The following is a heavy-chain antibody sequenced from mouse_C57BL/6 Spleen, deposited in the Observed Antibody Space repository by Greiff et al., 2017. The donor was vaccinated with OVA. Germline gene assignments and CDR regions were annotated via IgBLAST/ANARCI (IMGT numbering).Heavy chain of an antibody. CDR1: GYTFTDYN. CDR3: ARRYYGSSYYYAMDY. CDR2: INPNNGGT. J-gene: IGHJ4*01. D-gene: IGHD1-1*01. V-gene: IGHV1-22*01. Sequence: DVKLVESGPELVKPGASVKMSCKASGYTFTDYNMHWVKQSHGKSLEWIGYINPNNGGTSYNQKFKGKATLTVNKSSSTAYMELRSLTSEDSAVYYCARRYYGSSYYYAMDYWGQGTSVTVSS.